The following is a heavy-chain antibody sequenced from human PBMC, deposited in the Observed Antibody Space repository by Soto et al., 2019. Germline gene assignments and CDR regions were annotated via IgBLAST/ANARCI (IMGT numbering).Heavy chain of an antibody. CDR2: INPANGNT. J-gene: IGHJ3*01. CDR1: GFTFSDTL. Sequence: QVQLVQSGAEMKKPGASVNISCQASGFTFSDTLINWVRQGPGQGLEWMGWINPANGNTRYSESFQGRVTISSLSSASTAYVALSDLTSEDTAVSYCARDLVSVGPRANDAFDVWGQGTMITVSS. CDR3: ARDLVSVGPRANDAFDV. D-gene: IGHD1-26*01. V-gene: IGHV1-3*01.